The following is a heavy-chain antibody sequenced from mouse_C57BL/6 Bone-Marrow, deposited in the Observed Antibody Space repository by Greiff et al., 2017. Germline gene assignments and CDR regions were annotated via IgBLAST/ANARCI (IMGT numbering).Heavy chain of an antibody. D-gene: IGHD1-1*01. CDR3: ARGVTTVVALYYFDY. CDR2: IFPGSGST. J-gene: IGHJ2*01. Sequence: LQESGPELVKPGASVKISCKASGYTFTDYYINWVKQRPGQGLEWIGWIFPGSGSTYYNEKFKGKATLTVDKSSSTAYMLLSSLTSEDSAVYFCARGVTTVVALYYFDYWGQGTTLTVSS. CDR1: GYTFTDYY. V-gene: IGHV1-75*01.